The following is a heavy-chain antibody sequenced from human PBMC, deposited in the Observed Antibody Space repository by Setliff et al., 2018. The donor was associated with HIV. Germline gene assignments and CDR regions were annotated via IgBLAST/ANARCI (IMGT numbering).Heavy chain of an antibody. D-gene: IGHD3-10*01. Sequence: SETLSLTCTVSGGSISGYYWSWIRQPPGKGLEWIGEINHSGSTNYNPSLKSRVTISVDTSKSQFSLKLTSVTAADTALYYCAREGGQGYSGSGSFYHRNFDLWGRGTLVTVSS. CDR1: GGSISGYY. CDR3: AREGGQGYSGSGSFYHRNFDL. CDR2: INHSGST. J-gene: IGHJ2*01. V-gene: IGHV4-34*01.